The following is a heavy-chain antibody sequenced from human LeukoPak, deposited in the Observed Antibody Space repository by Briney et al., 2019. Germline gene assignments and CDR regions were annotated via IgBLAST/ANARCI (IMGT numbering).Heavy chain of an antibody. CDR1: GFTFRSYS. D-gene: IGHD3-10*01. J-gene: IGHJ4*02. Sequence: GGSLRLSCAASGFTFRSYSMNWVRQAPGKGLAWVLSISSSSSYIYYVDSVKGRFTISRDNAKNSLYLQMNSLRAEDTAVYYCARGKYYYGSGSKPGDYWGQGTLVTVSS. CDR2: ISSSSSYI. V-gene: IGHV3-21*01. CDR3: ARGKYYYGSGSKPGDY.